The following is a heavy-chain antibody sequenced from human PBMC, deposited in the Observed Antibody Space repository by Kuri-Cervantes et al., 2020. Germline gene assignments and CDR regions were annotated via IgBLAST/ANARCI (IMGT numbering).Heavy chain of an antibody. V-gene: IGHV1-8*01. CDR3: ARGLSVEWELLYAFDI. J-gene: IGHJ3*02. CDR1: GYTFTSYD. CDR2: MNPNSGNT. D-gene: IGHD1-26*01. Sequence: ASVTVSCKASGYTFTSYDINWVRQATGQGLEWMGWMNPNSGNTGYAQKFQGRVTMTRNTSIRTAYMELSSLRSEDTAVYYCARGLSVEWELLYAFDIWGQGTMVTVSS.